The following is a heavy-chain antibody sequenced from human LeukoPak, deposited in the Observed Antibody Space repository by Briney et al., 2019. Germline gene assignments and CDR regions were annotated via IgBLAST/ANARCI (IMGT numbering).Heavy chain of an antibody. V-gene: IGHV1-69*05. CDR2: IIPIFGTA. J-gene: IGHJ4*02. D-gene: IGHD6-19*01. CDR3: ARLPYSSGWYEGY. Sequence: SVKVSCKASGSTFSSYAISWVRQAPGQGLEWMGGIIPIFGTANYAQKFQGRVTITTDESTSTAYMELSSLRSEDTAVYYCARLPYSSGWYEGYWGQGTLVTVSS. CDR1: GSTFSSYA.